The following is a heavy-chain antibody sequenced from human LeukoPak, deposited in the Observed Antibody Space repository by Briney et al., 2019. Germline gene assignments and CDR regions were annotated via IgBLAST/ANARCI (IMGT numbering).Heavy chain of an antibody. D-gene: IGHD4-17*01. CDR2: MYYSGST. CDR3: ARMNGDYGFRNYFYYGLDV. CDR1: GASISGYY. J-gene: IGHJ6*02. V-gene: IGHV4-59*08. Sequence: SETLSLTCTVSGASISGYYWNWVRQPPGKGLEWIGYMYYSGSTNYNPSLKSRVTMSGDTSKNELSLKLSSVTAADTAVYYCARMNGDYGFRNYFYYGLDVWGQGTTVTVSS.